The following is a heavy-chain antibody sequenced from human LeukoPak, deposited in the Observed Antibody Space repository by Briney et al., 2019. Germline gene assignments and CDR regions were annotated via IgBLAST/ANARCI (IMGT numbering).Heavy chain of an antibody. Sequence: KSSETLSLTCTVSGGSISSYYWSWIRQPPGKGLEWIGYIYYSGSTNYNPSLKSRVTISVDTSKNQFSLKLSSVTAADTAVYYCASAEPGSSFDYWGQGTLVTVSS. CDR3: ASAEPGSSFDY. J-gene: IGHJ4*02. D-gene: IGHD3-10*01. CDR1: GGSISSYY. V-gene: IGHV4-59*01. CDR2: IYYSGST.